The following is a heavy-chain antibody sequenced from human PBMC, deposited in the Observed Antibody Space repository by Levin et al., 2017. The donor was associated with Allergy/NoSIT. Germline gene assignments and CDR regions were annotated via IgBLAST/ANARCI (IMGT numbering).Heavy chain of an antibody. CDR3: ARDHSSGVSFDP. Sequence: SETLSLTCTVSGGSISSYYWSWIRQPPGKGLEWIGYIYYSGSTNYNPSLKSRVTISVDTSKNQFSLKLSSVTAADTAVYYCARDHSSGVSFDPWGQGTLVTVSS. J-gene: IGHJ5*02. CDR2: IYYSGST. V-gene: IGHV4-59*01. CDR1: GGSISSYY. D-gene: IGHD6-19*01.